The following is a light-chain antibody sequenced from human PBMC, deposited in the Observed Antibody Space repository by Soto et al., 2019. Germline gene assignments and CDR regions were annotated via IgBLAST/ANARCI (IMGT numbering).Light chain of an antibody. Sequence: QSALTQPASVSGSPGQSITISCTGTSSDDGSYNLVSWYQQYPGKARKLMIYEDDERPSGVSNRFSGSKSGNTASLTISGLQAEDEADYYCYSYAGRSTSVFGGGTKVTVL. CDR1: SSDDGSYNL. J-gene: IGLJ2*01. CDR3: YSYAGRSTSV. V-gene: IGLV2-23*01. CDR2: EDD.